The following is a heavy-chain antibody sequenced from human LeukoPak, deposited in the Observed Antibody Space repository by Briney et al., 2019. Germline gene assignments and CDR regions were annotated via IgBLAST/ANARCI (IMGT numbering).Heavy chain of an antibody. CDR1: GYTFTGYY. CDR2: INLNSGGT. J-gene: IGHJ6*02. D-gene: IGHD2-21*01. Sequence: ASVKVSCTASGYTFTGYYMHWVRQAPGQGLGWMGWINLNSGGTNNEQTFQGRVTMTRDTSISTAYMEMSSLTPDDQAIYYYARAGCGSWIHFADYYYGLDAWGQGTTVSVSS. V-gene: IGHV1-2*02. CDR3: ARAGCGSWIHFADYYYGLDA.